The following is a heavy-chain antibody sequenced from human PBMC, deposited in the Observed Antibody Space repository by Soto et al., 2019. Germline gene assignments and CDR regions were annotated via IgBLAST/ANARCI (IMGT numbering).Heavy chain of an antibody. CDR2: FDPEDGET. J-gene: IGHJ4*02. D-gene: IGHD6-6*01. CDR3: ATSKDGTLRPIY. V-gene: IGHV1-24*01. CDR1: GYTLTELS. Sequence: GASVKVPCKVSGYTLTELSMHWVRQAPGKGLEWMGGFDPEDGETIYAQKFQGRVTMTEDTSTDTAYMELSSLRSEDTAVYYCATSKDGTLRPIYWGQGTLVTVSS.